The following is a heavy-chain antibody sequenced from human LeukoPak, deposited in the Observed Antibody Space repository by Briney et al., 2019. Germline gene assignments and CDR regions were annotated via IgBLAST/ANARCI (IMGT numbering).Heavy chain of an antibody. V-gene: IGHV4-34*01. J-gene: IGHJ4*02. Sequence: PSETLSLTCAVYGGSFSGYYWSWIRQPPGKGLEWIGEINHSGSTNYNPSLKSRVTISVDTSKNQFSLKLSSVTAADTAVYYCARRYSYGPFDYRGQGTLVTVSS. CDR1: GGSFSGYY. CDR3: ARRYSYGPFDY. D-gene: IGHD5-18*01. CDR2: INHSGST.